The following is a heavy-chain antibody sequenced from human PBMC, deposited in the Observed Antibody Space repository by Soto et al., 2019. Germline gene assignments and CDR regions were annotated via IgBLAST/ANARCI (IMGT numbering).Heavy chain of an antibody. Sequence: QVQLVQSGAEVKKPGSSVKVSCKASGGTFSSYAISWVRQAPVLGLEWMGGIIPIFGTANYAQKFQGRVTIPADESTSTAYMELSSLRSEVTAVYYCARATSRGYSYGPYYYYGMDVWGRGTTVTVSS. CDR2: IIPIFGTA. V-gene: IGHV1-69*12. D-gene: IGHD5-18*01. CDR1: GGTFSSYA. CDR3: ARATSRGYSYGPYYYYGMDV. J-gene: IGHJ6*02.